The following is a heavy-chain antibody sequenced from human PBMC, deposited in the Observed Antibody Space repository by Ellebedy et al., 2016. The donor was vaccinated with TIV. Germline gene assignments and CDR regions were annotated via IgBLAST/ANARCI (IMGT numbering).Heavy chain of an antibody. J-gene: IGHJ6*03. CDR3: ARDIVVVPAPIDYYYYMDV. V-gene: IGHV1-18*01. D-gene: IGHD2-2*01. Sequence: ASVKVSCXASGYTFTSYGISWVRQAPGQGLEWMGWISAYNGNTNYAQKLQGRVTMTTDTSTSTAYMELRSLRSDDTAVYYCARDIVVVPAPIDYYYYMDVWGKGTTVTVSS. CDR1: GYTFTSYG. CDR2: ISAYNGNT.